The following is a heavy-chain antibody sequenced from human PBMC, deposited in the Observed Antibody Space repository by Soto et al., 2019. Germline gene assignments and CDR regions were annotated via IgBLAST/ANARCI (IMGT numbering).Heavy chain of an antibody. D-gene: IGHD3-22*01. CDR2: ISAYNGNT. Sequence: ASVKVSCKASGYTFTSYGISWVRQAPGQGLEWMGFISAYNGNTNYAKKLQGRVTMTTDTSTSTAYMELRSLRSDDTAVYYCARDNYDSSGSYYEYLDXWGQGTPVTVSX. CDR1: GYTFTSYG. CDR3: ARDNYDSSGSYYEYLDX. J-gene: IGHJ4*02. V-gene: IGHV1-18*01.